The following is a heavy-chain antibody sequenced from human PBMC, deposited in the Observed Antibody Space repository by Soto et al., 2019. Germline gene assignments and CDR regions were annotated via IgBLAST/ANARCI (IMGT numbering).Heavy chain of an antibody. D-gene: IGHD6-13*01. CDR3: TLVFLAAAASFDY. CDR2: IRSKAYGGTT. V-gene: IGHV3-49*03. J-gene: IGHJ4*02. Sequence: GGSLRLSCTASGFTFGDYAMSWFRQAPGKGLEWVGFIRSKAYGGTTEYAASVKGRFTISRDDSKSIAYLQMSSLKTEDTAVYYCTLVFLAAAASFDYWGQGTLVTVSS. CDR1: GFTFGDYA.